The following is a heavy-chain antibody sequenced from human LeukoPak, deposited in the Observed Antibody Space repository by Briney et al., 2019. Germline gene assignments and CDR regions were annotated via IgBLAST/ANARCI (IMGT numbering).Heavy chain of an antibody. CDR3: ARGPASIVVVPAGHYYYYMDV. V-gene: IGHV4-34*01. Sequence: SETLSLTCAVYGGSFSGYYWSWIRQPPGKGLEWIGEINHSGSTNYNPSLKSRVAISVDTSKNQFSLKLSSVTAADTAVYYCARGPASIVVVPAGHYYYYMDVWGKGTTVTVSS. J-gene: IGHJ6*03. CDR1: GGSFSGYY. CDR2: INHSGST. D-gene: IGHD2-2*01.